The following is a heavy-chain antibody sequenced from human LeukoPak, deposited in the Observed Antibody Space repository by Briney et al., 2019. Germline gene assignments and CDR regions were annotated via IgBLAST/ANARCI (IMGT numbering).Heavy chain of an antibody. D-gene: IGHD1-1*01. V-gene: IGHV3-30*18. CDR3: AKDLLGQLALDY. J-gene: IGHJ4*02. Sequence: GRSLRLSCGASGFTFNRYGMHWVGQAPAKGLEWVAVISYDGSDKYYADSVKGRFSISRDNSKNTLYLQMNSLRAEDTALYYCAKDLLGQLALDYWGQGTLVTVSS. CDR1: GFTFNRYG. CDR2: ISYDGSDK.